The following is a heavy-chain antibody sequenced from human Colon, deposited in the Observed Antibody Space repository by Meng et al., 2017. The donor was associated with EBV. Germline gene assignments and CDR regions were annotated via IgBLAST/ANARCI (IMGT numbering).Heavy chain of an antibody. CDR2: IYYSGST. J-gene: IGHJ4*02. D-gene: IGHD6-19*01. V-gene: IGHV4-31*03. CDR3: ARVSSGWDYFDY. CDR1: GGSVSSGGYY. Sequence: QVHLQRSGHGLVKPSRTRSLTCTVPGGSVSSGGYYWTWIRQHPGKGLEWFGHIYYSGSTFYNPSLKRRVIISIDTSKNQFSLNLRSVTAAGTAVYYCARVSSGWDYFDYWSQGTLVTVSS.